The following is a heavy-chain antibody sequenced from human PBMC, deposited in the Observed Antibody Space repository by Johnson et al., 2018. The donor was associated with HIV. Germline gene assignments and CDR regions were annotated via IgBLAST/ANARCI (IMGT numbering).Heavy chain of an antibody. CDR1: GFTFSSYG. V-gene: IGHV3-30*18. CDR3: AKLPGGNSGFVDAFDI. CDR2: ISYDGSNK. D-gene: IGHD4-23*01. J-gene: IGHJ3*02. Sequence: QVQLVESGGGVVQPGRSLRLSCAASGFTFSSYGMHWVRQAPGTGLEWVEVISYDGSNKYYADSVKGRFTISRDNSKNTLYLQMNSLRAEDTAVYYCAKLPGGNSGFVDAFDIWCQGTMVTVSS.